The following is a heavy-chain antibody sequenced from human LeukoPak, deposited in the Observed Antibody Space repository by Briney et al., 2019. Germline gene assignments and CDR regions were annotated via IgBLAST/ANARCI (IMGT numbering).Heavy chain of an antibody. CDR1: GGSISSYY. CDR2: IYYSGST. D-gene: IGHD3-10*01. J-gene: IGHJ4*02. CDR3: ARDAKYYYGSRTYFFFEY. Sequence: SETLSLTCTVSGGSISSYYWSWIRQPPGKGLEWIGYIYYSGSTNYNPSLKSRVTMSIDTSKNQFSLKLSSVTAADTAIYYCARDAKYYYGSRTYFFFEYWGQGTLLTVSS. V-gene: IGHV4-59*12.